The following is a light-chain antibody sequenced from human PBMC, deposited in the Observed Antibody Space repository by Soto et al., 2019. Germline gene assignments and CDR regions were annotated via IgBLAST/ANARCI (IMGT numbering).Light chain of an antibody. CDR1: QSVSNN. V-gene: IGKV3-15*01. J-gene: IGKJ1*01. CDR2: SAS. Sequence: EIVLTQSPGTLYFSPVERSTLSFSASQSVSNNYLAWYQQRPGQAPRLLIHSASTRATGIPARFSGSGSGTEFTLTISSLQSEDFAVYYCQQYHNWPWTFGQGTKVDIK. CDR3: QQYHNWPWT.